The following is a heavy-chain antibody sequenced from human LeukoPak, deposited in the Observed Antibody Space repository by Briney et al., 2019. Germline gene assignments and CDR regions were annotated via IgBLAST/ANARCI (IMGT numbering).Heavy chain of an antibody. CDR1: GFTFSTFV. J-gene: IGHJ6*02. CDR2: INDSGGRT. CDR3: AKGLRSSNFYYGMDV. Sequence: GGSLRLSCAASGFTFSTFVMSWVRQAPGKGLEWVSGINDSGGRTHYADSVKGRFAISRDNSKNMLYLQLTSLRVDDTAIYYCAKGLRSSNFYYGMDVWGLETTVTVSS. D-gene: IGHD6-13*01. V-gene: IGHV3-23*01.